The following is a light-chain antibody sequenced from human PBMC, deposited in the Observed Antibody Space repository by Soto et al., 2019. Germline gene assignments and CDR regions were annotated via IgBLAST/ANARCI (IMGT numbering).Light chain of an antibody. CDR3: SSYTTRNTLL. V-gene: IGLV2-14*01. Sequence: QSVLTQPASVSGSPGQSITISCTGTSGDVGNYNYVSWYQQHPGKAPKLIIYEVSNRPSGVSSRFSGSKSGNSASLTISGLQPEDEAYYYCSSYTTRNTLLFGGGTKLTVL. CDR1: SGDVGNYNY. J-gene: IGLJ2*01. CDR2: EVS.